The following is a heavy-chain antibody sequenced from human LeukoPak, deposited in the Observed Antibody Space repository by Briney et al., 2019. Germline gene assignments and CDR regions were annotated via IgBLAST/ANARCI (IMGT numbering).Heavy chain of an antibody. CDR3: ARGGGYCSGGSCRYFDY. CDR1: GYTFTSYG. Sequence: ASVKVSCKASGYTFTSYGISWVRQAPGQGLEWMGWISAYNGNTNYAQKLQGRVTMTTDTSTSTAYMELRSLRSDDTAAYYCARGGGYCSGGSCRYFDYWGQGTLVTVSS. D-gene: IGHD2-15*01. V-gene: IGHV1-18*01. CDR2: ISAYNGNT. J-gene: IGHJ4*02.